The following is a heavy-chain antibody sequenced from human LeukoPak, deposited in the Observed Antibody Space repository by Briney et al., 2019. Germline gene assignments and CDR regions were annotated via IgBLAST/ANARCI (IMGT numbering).Heavy chain of an antibody. J-gene: IGHJ4*02. Sequence: ASVKVSCKASGYTFTGYYMHWVRQAPGKGLEWMGGFDPEDGETIYAQKFQGRVTMTEDTSTDTAYMELSSLRSEDTAVYYCATDPGEGSSYWGQGTLVTVSS. CDR1: GYTFTGYY. D-gene: IGHD6-13*01. V-gene: IGHV1-24*01. CDR3: ATDPGEGSSY. CDR2: FDPEDGET.